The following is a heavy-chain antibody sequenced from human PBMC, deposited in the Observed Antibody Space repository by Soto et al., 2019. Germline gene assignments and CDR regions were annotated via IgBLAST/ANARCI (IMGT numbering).Heavy chain of an antibody. CDR1: GFTFSSYG. CDR2: IWYDGSNK. Sequence: QVQLVESGGGVVQPGRSLILSCAASGFTFSSYGMHWVRQAPGKGLEWVAVIWYDGSNKYYADSVKGRFTISRDNSKNTLYLQMNSLRAEDTAVYYCARVVLDFWSGLNYYGMDVWGQGTTVTVSS. D-gene: IGHD3-3*01. CDR3: ARVVLDFWSGLNYYGMDV. J-gene: IGHJ6*02. V-gene: IGHV3-33*01.